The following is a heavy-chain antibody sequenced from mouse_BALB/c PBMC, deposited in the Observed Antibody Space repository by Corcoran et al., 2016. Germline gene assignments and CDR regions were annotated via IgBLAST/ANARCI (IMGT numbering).Heavy chain of an antibody. CDR3: ARPPGSSYGY. CDR2: IDPANGNT. J-gene: IGHJ2*01. Sequence: EVQLQQSGAELVKPGASVKLSCTASGFNIKDTYMHWVKQRPEQGLEWTGRIDPANGNTKYDPKFQGKATITADTSSNTAYLQLSSLTSEDTAVYYCARPPGSSYGYWGQGTTLTVSS. CDR1: GFNIKDTY. V-gene: IGHV14-3*02. D-gene: IGHD1-1*01.